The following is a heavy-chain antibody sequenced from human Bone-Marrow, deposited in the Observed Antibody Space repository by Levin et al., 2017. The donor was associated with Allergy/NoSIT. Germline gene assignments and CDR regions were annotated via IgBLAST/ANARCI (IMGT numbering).Heavy chain of an antibody. V-gene: IGHV1-2*02. CDR1: GYTFTGYY. Sequence: ASVKVSCKASGYTFTGYYMHWVRQAPGQGLEWMGWINPNSGGTNYAQKFQGRVTMTRDTSISTAYMELSRLRSDDTAVYYCARDSAHIVVVTAGYYGMDVWGQGTTVTVSS. CDR3: ARDSAHIVVVTAGYYGMDV. CDR2: INPNSGGT. D-gene: IGHD2-21*02. J-gene: IGHJ6*02.